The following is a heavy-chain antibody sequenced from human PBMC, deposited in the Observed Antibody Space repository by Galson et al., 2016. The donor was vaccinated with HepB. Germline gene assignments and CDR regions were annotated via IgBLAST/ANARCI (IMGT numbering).Heavy chain of an antibody. J-gene: IGHJ4*02. CDR1: GYSISSGYY. CDR2: IYHSGST. Sequence: ETLSLTCTVSGYSISSGYYWGWIRQPPGKGLEWIGSIYHSGSTYYNQSLKSRLTLPVATSKHKFSLKLISVTAADTAVYYCARGIAAAGTGLDSCGQGTLVTVSS. V-gene: IGHV4-38-2*02. CDR3: ARGIAAAGTGLDS. D-gene: IGHD6-13*01.